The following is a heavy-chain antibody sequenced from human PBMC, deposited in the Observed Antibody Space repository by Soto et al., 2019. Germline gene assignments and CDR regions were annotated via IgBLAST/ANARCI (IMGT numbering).Heavy chain of an antibody. V-gene: IGHV3-30*18. D-gene: IGHD1-26*01. CDR3: AKDLSGGSFRSPVDY. Sequence: GGSLRLSCAASGFTFSSYGMHWVRQAPGKGLEWVAVISYDGSNKYYADSVKGRFTISRDSSKNTLCLQMNSLRAEDTAVYYCAKDLSGGSFRSPVDYWGQGTLVTVSS. CDR2: ISYDGSNK. CDR1: GFTFSSYG. J-gene: IGHJ4*02.